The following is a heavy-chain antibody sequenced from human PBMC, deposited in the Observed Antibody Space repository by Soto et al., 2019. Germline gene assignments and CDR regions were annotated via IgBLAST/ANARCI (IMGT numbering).Heavy chain of an antibody. V-gene: IGHV4-34*01. CDR2: INHSGGT. Sequence: SETLSLTCAVYGGSFSSYYWSWIRQPPGKGLEWIGEINHSGGTSYNPSLKSRVTISVDTSKSQFSLHMTSVTAADTATYFCARDRPVGPYAYKGDQGMDLWGQGTTVTVSS. CDR3: ARDRPVGPYAYKGDQGMDL. J-gene: IGHJ6*02. D-gene: IGHD3-16*01. CDR1: GGSFSSYY.